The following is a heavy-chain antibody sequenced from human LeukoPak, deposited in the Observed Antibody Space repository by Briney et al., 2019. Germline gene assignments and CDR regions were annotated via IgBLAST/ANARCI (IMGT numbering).Heavy chain of an antibody. D-gene: IGHD6-6*01. Sequence: GGSLRLSCAASGFTFRSYAMSWVRQAPGKGLEWVSAISGSGGSTYYADSVKGRFTISRDNSKNTLYLQMNSLRAEDTAVYYCAKLIAAPPITIDSFDYWGQGTLVTVSS. J-gene: IGHJ4*02. CDR1: GFTFRSYA. CDR2: ISGSGGST. V-gene: IGHV3-23*01. CDR3: AKLIAAPPITIDSFDY.